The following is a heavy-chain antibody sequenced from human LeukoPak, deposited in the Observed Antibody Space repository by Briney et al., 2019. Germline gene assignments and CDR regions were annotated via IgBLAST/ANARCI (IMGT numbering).Heavy chain of an antibody. Sequence: ASVKVSCKASGGTFSSYAISWVRQAPGQGLEWMGRIIPILGIANYAQKFQGRVTITADKSTSTAYMELSSLRSEDTAVYYCARVGDYDSSGYVYWGQGTLVTVSS. J-gene: IGHJ4*02. V-gene: IGHV1-69*04. CDR3: ARVGDYDSSGYVY. CDR2: IIPILGIA. CDR1: GGTFSSYA. D-gene: IGHD3-22*01.